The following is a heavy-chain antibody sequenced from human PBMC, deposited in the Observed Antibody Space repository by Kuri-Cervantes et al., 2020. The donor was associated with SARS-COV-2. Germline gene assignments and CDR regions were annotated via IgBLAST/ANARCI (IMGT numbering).Heavy chain of an antibody. Sequence: AVKVSCKASVCIVISYSIIWVRQAPGQGLEWMGRINPIFGTANYAQKFQGRVTITADESTSTAYMELSSLRSEDTAVYYCARDRCSSTSCYRLVGDFDYWGQGTLVTVSS. D-gene: IGHD2-2*02. J-gene: IGHJ4*02. CDR1: VCIVISYS. V-gene: IGHV1-69*13. CDR3: ARDRCSSTSCYRLVGDFDY. CDR2: INPIFGTA.